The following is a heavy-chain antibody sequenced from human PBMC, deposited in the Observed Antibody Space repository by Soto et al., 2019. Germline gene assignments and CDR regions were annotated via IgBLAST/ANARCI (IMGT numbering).Heavy chain of an antibody. V-gene: IGHV5-51*01. CDR3: ARSYYYDSSGYYSNYYGMDV. D-gene: IGHD3-22*01. CDR1: GYSFTIYW. CDR2: IYPGDSDT. J-gene: IGHJ6*02. Sequence: GESLKISCKGSGYSFTIYWIGWVRQMPGKGLEWMGIIYPGDSDTRYSPSFQGQVTISADKSISTAYLQWSSLKASDTAMYYCARSYYYDSSGYYSNYYGMDVWGQGTTVTVSS.